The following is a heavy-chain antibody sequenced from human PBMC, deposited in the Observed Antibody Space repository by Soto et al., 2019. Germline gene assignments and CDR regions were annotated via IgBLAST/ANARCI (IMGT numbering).Heavy chain of an antibody. D-gene: IGHD3-10*01. CDR3: ASQSGSGSYSA. CDR1: GGTFSSSV. CDR2: TIPIFGTA. Sequence: QVQLVQSGAEVKKPGFSVKVSCKASGGTFSSSVISWVRQAPGQGLEWMAGTIPIFGTANYAQKFQGRVTVSADKSTSTAYMELSSLRSDDTAVYYCASQSGSGSYSAWGQGTLVTVSS. V-gene: IGHV1-69*06. J-gene: IGHJ5*02.